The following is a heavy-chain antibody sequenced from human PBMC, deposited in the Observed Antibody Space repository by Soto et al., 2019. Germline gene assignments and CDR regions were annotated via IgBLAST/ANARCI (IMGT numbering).Heavy chain of an antibody. CDR1: GYTFTSYG. CDR2: ISAYNGNT. Sequence: GASVKVSCKASGYTFTSYGISWVRQAPGQGLEWMGWISAYNGNTNYAQKLQGRVTMTTDTSTSTAYMELRSLRSDDTAVYYCARDLGVYRSSTSCRVSYYYYGMDVWGQGTTVTVSS. CDR3: ARDLGVYRSSTSCRVSYYYYGMDV. V-gene: IGHV1-18*01. J-gene: IGHJ6*02. D-gene: IGHD2-2*01.